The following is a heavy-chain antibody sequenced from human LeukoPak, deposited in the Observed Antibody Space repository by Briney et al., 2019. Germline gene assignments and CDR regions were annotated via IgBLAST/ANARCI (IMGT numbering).Heavy chain of an antibody. CDR2: IYYSGST. Sequence: SETLSLTCTVSGGSISSSSYYWGWIRQPPGKGLEWIGSIYYSGSTYYNPSLKSRVTISVDTSKNQFSLKLSSVTAADTAVYYCARGAGYSSSWYQYYYYYMDVWGKGTTVTVSS. CDR1: GGSISSSSYY. CDR3: ARGAGYSSSWYQYYYYYMDV. J-gene: IGHJ6*03. V-gene: IGHV4-39*07. D-gene: IGHD6-13*01.